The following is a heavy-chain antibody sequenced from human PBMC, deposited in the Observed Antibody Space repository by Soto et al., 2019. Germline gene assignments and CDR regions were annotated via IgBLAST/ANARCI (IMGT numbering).Heavy chain of an antibody. CDR3: AKDYASKTSYSDSSGYCPLDY. J-gene: IGHJ4*02. D-gene: IGHD3-22*01. Sequence: VQLLESGGGLVQPGGSLRLSCAASGFTFSNFAMTWVRQAPGKGLEWVSTIDGGGGATYYADSVKGRFTISRDNSKSTLFLQMSSLRAEDTAVYYCAKDYASKTSYSDSSGYCPLDYWGQGTLVTVSS. CDR2: IDGGGGAT. CDR1: GFTFSNFA. V-gene: IGHV3-23*01.